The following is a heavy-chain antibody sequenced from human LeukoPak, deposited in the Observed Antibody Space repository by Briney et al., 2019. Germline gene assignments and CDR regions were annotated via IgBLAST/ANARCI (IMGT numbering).Heavy chain of an antibody. CDR1: GFTFSSYA. J-gene: IGHJ4*02. V-gene: IGHV3-23*01. CDR3: AKDRGTMIVVVADY. Sequence: GGSLRLSXAASGFTFSSYAMSWVRQAPGKGLEWVSAISGSGGSTYYAESVKGRFTISRDNSKNTLYLQMNSLRAEDTAVYYCAKDRGTMIVVVADYWGQGTLVTVSS. CDR2: ISGSGGST. D-gene: IGHD3-22*01.